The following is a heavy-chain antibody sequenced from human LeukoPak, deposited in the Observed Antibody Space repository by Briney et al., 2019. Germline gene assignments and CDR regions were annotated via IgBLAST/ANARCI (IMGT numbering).Heavy chain of an antibody. D-gene: IGHD3-10*01. J-gene: IGHJ4*02. V-gene: IGHV1-2*02. CDR3: AGDHISGKDDRNFDY. Sequence: GASVKVSCKASGYRFSDYYMFWIRQAPGQGLEWVGWINPKTGVTSYAQKFQGRVTVTTDTSISTLYMELHSLTSDDTALYYCAGDHISGKDDRNFDYWGQGTLVTVSS. CDR1: GYRFSDYY. CDR2: INPKTGVT.